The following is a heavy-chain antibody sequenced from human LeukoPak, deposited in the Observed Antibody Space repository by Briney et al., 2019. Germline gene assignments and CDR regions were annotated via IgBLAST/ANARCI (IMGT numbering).Heavy chain of an antibody. D-gene: IGHD3-16*01. V-gene: IGHV1-18*01. CDR3: ARNSTSGGIDY. CDR1: GYTFTSFG. CDR2: ISTHNGYT. Sequence: GASVKVSCKTSGYTFTSFGLSWVRQAPGRGLEWMGWISTHNGYTIYAQKLQGRVTMTTDTSTSAAYMELRSLRSDDTAVYCCARNSTSGGIDYWGQGTLVIVSS. J-gene: IGHJ4*02.